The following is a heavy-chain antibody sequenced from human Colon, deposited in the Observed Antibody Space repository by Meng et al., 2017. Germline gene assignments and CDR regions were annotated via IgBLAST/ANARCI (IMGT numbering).Heavy chain of an antibody. Sequence: GGSLSLSCTASGFISSSYETNWVRHTPGNGLEWVSFIRTSGATIHYADSVTGRFTISRDNDQNSLYLQMNSLRDEDTALYYCARDGGGHGHGRFYYYGSDVWGQGTTVTVSS. CDR2: IRTSGATI. D-gene: IGHD3-16*01. CDR1: GFISSSYE. CDR3: ARDGGGHGHGRFYYYGSDV. V-gene: IGHV3-48*03. J-gene: IGHJ6*02.